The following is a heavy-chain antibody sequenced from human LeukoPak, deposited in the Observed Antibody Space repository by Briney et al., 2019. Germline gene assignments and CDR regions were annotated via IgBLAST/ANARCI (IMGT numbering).Heavy chain of an antibody. CDR3: ARDVPDSGNYYPDAFDI. Sequence: GSLRLSCAASGFTFSNYAMSWVRQAPGKGLEWVAVIWYDGSHKYYADSVKGRFTISRDNSKNTLYLQMNSLRAEDTAVYYCARDVPDSGNYYPDAFDIWGQGTMVTVSS. V-gene: IGHV3-33*08. CDR1: GFTFSNYA. CDR2: IWYDGSHK. D-gene: IGHD3-10*01. J-gene: IGHJ3*02.